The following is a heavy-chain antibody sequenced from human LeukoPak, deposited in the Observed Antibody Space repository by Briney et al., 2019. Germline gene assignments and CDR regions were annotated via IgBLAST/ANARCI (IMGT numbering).Heavy chain of an antibody. CDR1: GYYISSGYY. CDR3: ARVGVVAANDAFDI. Sequence: SETLSLTCAVSGYYISSGYYWRWIRQPPGKGLKWIGSIYHSGSTYYKPSLKSRVTISVDTSKNQFSLKLSSVTAADTAVYYCARVGVVAANDAFDIWGQGTMVTVSS. D-gene: IGHD2-15*01. V-gene: IGHV4-38-2*01. CDR2: IYHSGST. J-gene: IGHJ3*02.